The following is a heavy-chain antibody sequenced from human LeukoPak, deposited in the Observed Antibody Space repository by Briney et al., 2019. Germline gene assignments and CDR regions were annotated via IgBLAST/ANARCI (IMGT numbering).Heavy chain of an antibody. CDR1: GFTFSSYE. Sequence: GGSLRLSCAASGFTFSSYEMNWVRQAPGKGLEWVSYISSSGTTIYYAERRFTISRDNAKNSLYLLMNSLRAEDTAIYYCARGYCSGGSCYGGDYWGQGTLVTVSS. D-gene: IGHD2-15*01. CDR3: ARGYCSGGSCYGGDY. J-gene: IGHJ4*02. V-gene: IGHV3-48*03. CDR2: ISSSGTTI.